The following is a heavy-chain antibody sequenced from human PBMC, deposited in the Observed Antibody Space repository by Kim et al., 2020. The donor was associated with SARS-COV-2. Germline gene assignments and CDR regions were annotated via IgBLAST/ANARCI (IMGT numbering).Heavy chain of an antibody. V-gene: IGHV3-23*01. CDR1: GFAFSTYV. CDR3: AAYALGPDY. D-gene: IGHD3-16*01. J-gene: IGHJ4*02. Sequence: GGSLRLSCAASGFAFSTYVMDWVRQAPGKGLEWVSAIVGSGCPTYYADSVKCRFTVSRDNSNNILYLQLNSLRVDDTAVYYCAAYALGPDYWGQGTRVTVSS. CDR2: IVGSGCPT.